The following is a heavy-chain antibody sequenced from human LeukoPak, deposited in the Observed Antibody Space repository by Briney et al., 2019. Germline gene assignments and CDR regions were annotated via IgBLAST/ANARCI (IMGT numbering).Heavy chain of an antibody. CDR2: IWYDGSNK. D-gene: IGHD3-22*01. J-gene: IGHJ4*02. CDR3: AKDWGYDSSGRLNY. Sequence: GRSLRLSCAASGFTFSSYGMHWVRQAPGKGLEWVAVIWYDGSNKYYADSVKGRFTISRDNSENTLYLQMNSLRAEDTAVYYCAKDWGYDSSGRLNYWGQGTLVTVSS. CDR1: GFTFSSYG. V-gene: IGHV3-33*06.